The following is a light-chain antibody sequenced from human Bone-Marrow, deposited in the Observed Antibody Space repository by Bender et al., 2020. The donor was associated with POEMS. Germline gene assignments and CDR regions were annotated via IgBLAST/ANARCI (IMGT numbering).Light chain of an antibody. CDR1: SSNIGAHA. CDR3: AVWDDSLNGWV. Sequence: QSVLTQPPSASGTPGQRVTISCSGASSNIGAHAVNWYQHLPGTAPKLLIYSSHRRPSEVPDRFSGSRSGTSASLAISGLQSEDEADYYCAVWDDSLNGWVFGGGTKLTFL. CDR2: SSH. V-gene: IGLV1-44*01. J-gene: IGLJ3*02.